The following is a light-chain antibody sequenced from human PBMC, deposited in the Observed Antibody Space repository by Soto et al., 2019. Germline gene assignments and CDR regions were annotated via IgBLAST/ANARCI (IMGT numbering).Light chain of an antibody. V-gene: IGKV2-28*01. Sequence: DLVMTQSPLSLPVTPGEPASISCRSSQSLLHSNDYNYLDWYLQKPGQSPQLLIYLGSNRASGVXDXXSGSGSGTDFTLKISRVEAEDVGVYYCMQALQTPITFGQGTRLEIK. J-gene: IGKJ5*01. CDR3: MQALQTPIT. CDR1: QSLLHSNDYNY. CDR2: LGS.